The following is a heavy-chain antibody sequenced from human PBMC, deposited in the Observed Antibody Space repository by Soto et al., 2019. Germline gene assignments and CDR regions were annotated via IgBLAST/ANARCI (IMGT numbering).Heavy chain of an antibody. CDR2: ISYSGST. J-gene: IGHJ4*01. Sequence: QVQLQESGPGLVQPSQTLSLTCTVSGGSISSGGYYWSCIRQHAGTGLEWIGHISYSGSTYYNTSLKSRGTISVDTSRNPFSLIVNSVTDEDTAVYYCASGVLHWGQGALVTVSS. CDR3: ASGVLH. CDR1: GGSISSGGYY. V-gene: IGHV4-31*03. D-gene: IGHD3-10*01.